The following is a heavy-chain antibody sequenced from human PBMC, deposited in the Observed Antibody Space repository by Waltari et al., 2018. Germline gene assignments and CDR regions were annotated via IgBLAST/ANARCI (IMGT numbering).Heavy chain of an antibody. CDR1: GGSISSHY. D-gene: IGHD5-18*01. V-gene: IGHV4-4*07. Sequence: QVQLQASGPGLVKASEPLSLTCTVPGGSISSHYWSWIRQPAGKGLEWIGRIYTSGTSGSTNYNPSLKSRVTMSVDTSKNQFSLKLSSVTAADTAVYYCARDLRDTAMITAFDIWGQGTMVTVSS. CDR2: IYTSGTSGST. J-gene: IGHJ3*02. CDR3: ARDLRDTAMITAFDI.